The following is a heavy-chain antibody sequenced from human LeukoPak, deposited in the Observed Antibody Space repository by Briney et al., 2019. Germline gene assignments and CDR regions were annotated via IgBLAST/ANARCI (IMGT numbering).Heavy chain of an antibody. CDR3: ARDGVRLGNWFDP. J-gene: IGHJ5*02. D-gene: IGHD3-16*01. CDR2: IIPIFGTA. CDR1: GGTFSSYA. Sequence: SVKVSCKASGGTFSSYAISWVRQAPGQGLEWMGGIIPIFGTANYAQKFQGRVTITPDESTSTAYMELSSLRSEDTAVYYCARDGVRLGNWFDPWGQGTLVTVSS. V-gene: IGHV1-69*13.